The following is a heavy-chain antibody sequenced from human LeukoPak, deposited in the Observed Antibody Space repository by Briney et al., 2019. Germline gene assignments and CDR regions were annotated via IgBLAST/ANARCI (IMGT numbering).Heavy chain of an antibody. CDR3: ASGGGPNYYYYYMDV. J-gene: IGHJ6*03. CDR2: ISSSSSTI. CDR1: GFTFSDYY. D-gene: IGHD3-16*01. Sequence: GGSLRLSCAASGFTFSDYYMSWIRQAPGKGLEWVSYISSSSSTIYYADSVKGRFTISRDNAKNSLYLQMNSLRAEDTAVYYCASGGGPNYYYYYMDVWGKGTTVTVSS. V-gene: IGHV3-11*04.